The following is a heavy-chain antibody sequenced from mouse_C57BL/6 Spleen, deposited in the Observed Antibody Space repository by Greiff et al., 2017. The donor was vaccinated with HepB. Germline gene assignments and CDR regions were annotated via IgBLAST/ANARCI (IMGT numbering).Heavy chain of an antibody. CDR3: AKGYGSSYGFAY. CDR2: IDPFDSYT. J-gene: IGHJ3*01. CDR1: GYTFTSYW. D-gene: IGHD1-1*01. Sequence: QVQLQQPGAELVMPGASVKLSCKASGYTFTSYWMHWVKQRPGQGLEWIGEIDPFDSYTNYKQKFKGKSNLTVDKSSSTAYMQLSSLTSEDSAVYYCAKGYGSSYGFAYWGQGTLVTVSA. V-gene: IGHV1-69*01.